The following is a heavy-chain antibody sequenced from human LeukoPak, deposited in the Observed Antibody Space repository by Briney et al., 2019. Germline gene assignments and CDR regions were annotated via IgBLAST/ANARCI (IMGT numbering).Heavy chain of an antibody. CDR2: INPSDDTR. V-gene: IGHV1-46*01. CDR3: ARSRGGHNYGLEVS. D-gene: IGHD5-18*01. J-gene: IGHJ5*02. CDR1: GYTFTNYY. Sequence: ASVKVSCKASGYTFTNYYMHWVRQAPGQGLEWMGVINPSDDTRYSLQRFQGRVTVTRDTSTSTVFLELTSLRSEDTAAYYCARSRGGHNYGLEVSWGQGTLVTVSS.